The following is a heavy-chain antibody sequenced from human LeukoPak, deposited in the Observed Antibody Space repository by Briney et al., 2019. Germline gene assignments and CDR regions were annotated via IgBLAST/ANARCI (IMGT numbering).Heavy chain of an antibody. J-gene: IGHJ4*02. D-gene: IGHD3-10*01. Sequence: SETLSLTCTVSGGSISSYYWSWIRQPPGKGLEWIGYIYYSGSTNYNPSLKGRVTISVDTSKDQFSLKLSSVTAADTAVYYCARDRRYYGSGSYFRFDYWGQGTLVTVSS. V-gene: IGHV4-59*01. CDR3: ARDRRYYGSGSYFRFDY. CDR2: IYYSGST. CDR1: GGSISSYY.